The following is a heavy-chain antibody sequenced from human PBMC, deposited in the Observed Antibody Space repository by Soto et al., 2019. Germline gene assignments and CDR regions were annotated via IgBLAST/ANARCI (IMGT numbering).Heavy chain of an antibody. V-gene: IGHV3-66*01. CDR2: IYSGGST. CDR3: ARSSSSLTHWFDP. Sequence: GGSLRLSCAASGFTVSSNYMSWVRQAPGKGLEWVSVIYSGGSTYYADSVKGRFTISRDNSKNTLYLQMNSLRAEDTAVYYCARSSSSLTHWFDPWGQGTLVTVSS. J-gene: IGHJ5*02. CDR1: GFTVSSNY. D-gene: IGHD6-13*01.